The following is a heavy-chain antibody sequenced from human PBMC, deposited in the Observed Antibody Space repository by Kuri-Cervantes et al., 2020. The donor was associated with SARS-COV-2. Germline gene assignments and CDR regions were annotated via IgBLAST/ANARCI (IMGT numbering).Heavy chain of an antibody. V-gene: IGHV1-18*04. CDR3: ARDLLCSTSCYQAFARQESYYFDY. CDR2: ISAYNGNT. Sequence: ASVKVSCKASGYTFTGYYMHWVRQAPGQGLEWMGWISAYNGNTNYAQKLQGRVTMTTDTSTSTAYMELRSLRSDDTAVYYCARDLLCSTSCYQAFARQESYYFDYWARGPL. J-gene: IGHJ4*02. CDR1: GYTFTGYY. D-gene: IGHD2-2*01.